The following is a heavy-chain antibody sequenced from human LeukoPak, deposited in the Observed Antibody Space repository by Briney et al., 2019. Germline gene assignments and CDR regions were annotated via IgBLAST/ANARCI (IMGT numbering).Heavy chain of an antibody. CDR3: LTIVETTFDAFDI. V-gene: IGHV3-74*01. D-gene: IGHD2/OR15-2a*01. J-gene: IGHJ3*02. CDR1: GFTFSSYW. Sequence: GGSLRLSCAVSGFTFSSYWMYWVRQAPGKGLVWVSRISTDGSTTTYADSVKGRFTISRDNAKNTLYLQMNSLRAEDTAVYYCLTIVETTFDAFDIWGQGTMVTVSS. CDR2: ISTDGSTT.